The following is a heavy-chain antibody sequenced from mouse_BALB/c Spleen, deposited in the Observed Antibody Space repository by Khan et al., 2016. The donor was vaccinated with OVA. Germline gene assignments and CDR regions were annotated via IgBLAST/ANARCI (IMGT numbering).Heavy chain of an antibody. J-gene: IGHJ3*01. Sequence: VQLQESGPGLVQPSQSLSITCTVSGFSLTTYGVHWVRQSPGKGLEWLGVIWSGGSTDYNAAFISRLSISKDNSQSQVFFKMNSLQANDTAIYYCARNYDYDEGLAYWGQGTLVTVSA. CDR2: IWSGGST. V-gene: IGHV2-2*02. D-gene: IGHD2-4*01. CDR3: ARNYDYDEGLAY. CDR1: GFSLTTYG.